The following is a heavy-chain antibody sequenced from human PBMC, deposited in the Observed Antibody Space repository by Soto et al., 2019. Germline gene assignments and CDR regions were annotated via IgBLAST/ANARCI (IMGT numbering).Heavy chain of an antibody. CDR2: INSDGSST. CDR3: ARGRGYSGYEVIYYYYYYMDV. Sequence: EVQLVESGGGLVQPGGSLRLSCAASGFTFSSYWMHWVRQAPGKGLGWVSRINSDGSSTSYADSVKGRFTISRDNAKNTLYLQMNSLRAEDTAVYYCARGRGYSGYEVIYYYYYYMDVWGKGTTVTVSS. D-gene: IGHD5-12*01. CDR1: GFTFSSYW. J-gene: IGHJ6*03. V-gene: IGHV3-74*01.